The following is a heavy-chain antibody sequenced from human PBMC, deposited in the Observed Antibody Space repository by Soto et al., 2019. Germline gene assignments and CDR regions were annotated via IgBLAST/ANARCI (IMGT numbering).Heavy chain of an antibody. CDR2: ILNDDTA. Sequence: GGSLRLSCAASGFTFSTYAMTWVRQAPGRGLEWVSTILNDDTAFYANSVKGRFTISRDNYRSTLYLQMNGLGVEDAALYYCAKDLFPTSGQRFYFDSWGQGRMVTV. CDR1: GFTFSTYA. CDR3: AKDLFPTSGQRFYFDS. J-gene: IGHJ4*02. V-gene: IGHV3-23*01.